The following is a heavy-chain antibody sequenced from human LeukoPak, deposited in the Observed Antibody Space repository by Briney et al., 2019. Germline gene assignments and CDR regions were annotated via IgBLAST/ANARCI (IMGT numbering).Heavy chain of an antibody. D-gene: IGHD6-19*01. CDR3: TRVGGGWYIRHYFDY. Sequence: GGSLRLSCAASGFTFSSYEMNWVRQAPGKGLEWVSYISSSGSTIYYADSVKGRFTISRDNAKNSLYLQMNSLRAEDTAVYYCTRVGGGWYIRHYFDYWGQGTLVTVSS. CDR2: ISSSGSTI. J-gene: IGHJ4*02. CDR1: GFTFSSYE. V-gene: IGHV3-48*03.